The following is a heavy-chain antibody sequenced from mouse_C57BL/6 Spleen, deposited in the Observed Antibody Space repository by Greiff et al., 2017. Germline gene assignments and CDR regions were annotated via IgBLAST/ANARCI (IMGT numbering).Heavy chain of an antibody. CDR3: ARPNYYYGSSYLY. CDR2: IYPGSGST. J-gene: IGHJ2*01. Sequence: VQLQQPGAELVKPGASVKMSCKASGYTFTSYWITWVKQRPGQGLEWIGDIYPGSGSTNYNEKFKSKATLTVDTSSSTAYMQLSSLTSEDSAVYYCARPNYYYGSSYLYWGQGTTLTVSS. CDR1: GYTFTSYW. D-gene: IGHD1-1*01. V-gene: IGHV1-55*01.